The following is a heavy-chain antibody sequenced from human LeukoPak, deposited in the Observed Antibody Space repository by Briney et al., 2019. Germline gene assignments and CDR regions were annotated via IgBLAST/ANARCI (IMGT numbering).Heavy chain of an antibody. D-gene: IGHD1-26*01. CDR2: INSDGSST. J-gene: IGHJ6*02. Sequence: GGSLRLSCAASGFTFSSYWMHWVRQAPGKGLVWVSRINSDGSSTSYADSVKGRFTISRDNAKNTLYLQMNSLRAEDTAVYYCARDDGRELRYYGMDVWGQGTTVTVSS. V-gene: IGHV3-74*01. CDR1: GFTFSSYW. CDR3: ARDDGRELRYYGMDV.